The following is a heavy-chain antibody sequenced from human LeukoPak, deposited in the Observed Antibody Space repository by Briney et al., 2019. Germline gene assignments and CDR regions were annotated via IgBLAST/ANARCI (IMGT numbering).Heavy chain of an antibody. CDR1: GGSISSYY. V-gene: IGHV4-59*08. CDR3: ARHTGILWWNDI. D-gene: IGHD2-21*01. Sequence: SETLSLTCTVSGGSISSYYWSWIRQPPGKGLEWIGYNYYSGSTNYNPSLKSRVTISVDTSKNQFSLKLSSVTAADTAVYYCARHTGILWWNDIWGQGTMVTVSS. J-gene: IGHJ3*02. CDR2: NYYSGST.